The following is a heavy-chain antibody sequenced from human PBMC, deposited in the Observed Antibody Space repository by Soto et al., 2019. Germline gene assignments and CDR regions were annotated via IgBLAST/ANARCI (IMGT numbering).Heavy chain of an antibody. Sequence: QVQLVESGGGVVQPGRSLRLSCTASGFIFSQYVMHWVRQAPGKGLEWVAIISYDATNQYYADSVRGRFTISRDNSNNTVYLQMNRLSAEDTAVDYCAREGVGPYDFWSGYYVHWGQGTLVTVSS. CDR3: AREGVGPYDFWSGYYVH. D-gene: IGHD3-3*01. CDR2: ISYDATNQ. CDR1: GFIFSQYV. J-gene: IGHJ4*02. V-gene: IGHV3-30-3*01.